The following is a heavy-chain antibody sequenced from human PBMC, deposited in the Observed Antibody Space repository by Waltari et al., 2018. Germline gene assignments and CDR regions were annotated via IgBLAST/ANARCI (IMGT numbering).Heavy chain of an antibody. D-gene: IGHD2-15*01. V-gene: IGHV3-53*01. Sequence: EVQLVESGGTLIQPGGFLRLSCAASGFTVSSNYMSWVRQAPDKGLEWVSFIYSGGSTYYADSVRGRFTISRDNSKNTLSLQMNSLRAEDTAVYYCARDGCSGAGCFDHWGQGTLVTVSS. CDR1: GFTVSSNY. J-gene: IGHJ4*02. CDR2: IYSGGST. CDR3: ARDGCSGAGCFDH.